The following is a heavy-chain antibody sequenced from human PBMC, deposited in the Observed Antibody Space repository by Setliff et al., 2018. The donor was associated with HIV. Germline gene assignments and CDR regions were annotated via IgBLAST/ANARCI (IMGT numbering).Heavy chain of an antibody. V-gene: IGHV1-46*01. CDR2: INPSGGSA. CDR3: ARDYFDSSAYHYGFGAFDI. CDR1: GYTFTTYG. D-gene: IGHD3-22*01. J-gene: IGHJ3*02. Sequence: ASVKVSCKASGYTFTTYGITWVRQAPGQGLEWMGLINPSGGSASYAQKFQGRVTMSRDTSTSTVYMELSSLRSEDTAVYYCARDYFDSSAYHYGFGAFDIWGQGTMVTVSS.